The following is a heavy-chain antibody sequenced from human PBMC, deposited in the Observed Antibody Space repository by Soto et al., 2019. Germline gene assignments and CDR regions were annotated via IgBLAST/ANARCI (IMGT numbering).Heavy chain of an antibody. Sequence: SGPTLGEPTQTLTLTCSFAGFPLSTGGVAVGWIRQPPGKALEWLALIYWDDDKRYSPSLKSRVTITKDTSKNQVVLTMTDMDPVDTATYYCAHRATYSSSYPGPFDIWGQGTMVTVSS. CDR3: AHRATYSSSYPGPFDI. CDR2: IYWDDDK. J-gene: IGHJ3*02. D-gene: IGHD3-22*01. CDR1: GFPLSTGGVA. V-gene: IGHV2-5*02.